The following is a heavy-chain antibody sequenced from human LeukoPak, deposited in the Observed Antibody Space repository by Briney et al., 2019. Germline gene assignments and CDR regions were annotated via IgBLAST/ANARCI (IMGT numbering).Heavy chain of an antibody. CDR3: ARAQVEPADYYRSGTMGYFDY. CDR1: GGTFSSYA. CDR2: IIPIFGTA. Sequence: GSSVKVSCKASGGTFSSYAISWVRQAPGQGLEWMGGIIPIFGTANYAQKIQGRVTITADESTSTDYMELSSLRSEDTAVYYCARAQVEPADYYRSGTMGYFDYWGQGTLVTVSS. V-gene: IGHV1-69*01. D-gene: IGHD3-10*01. J-gene: IGHJ4*02.